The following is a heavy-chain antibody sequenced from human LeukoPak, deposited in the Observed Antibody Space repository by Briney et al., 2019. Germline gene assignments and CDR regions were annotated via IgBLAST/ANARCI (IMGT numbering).Heavy chain of an antibody. CDR3: AKVTFISRTLDY. CDR2: ISGSGGST. CDR1: GFTFSSYA. V-gene: IGHV3-23*01. J-gene: IGHJ4*02. Sequence: QTGGSLRLSCAASGFTFSSYAMSWVRQAPGKGLEWVSAISGSGGSTYYADSVKGRFTISRDNSKNTLYLQMNSLRAEDTAVYYCAKVTFISRTLDYWGQGTLVTVSS. D-gene: IGHD3-16*01.